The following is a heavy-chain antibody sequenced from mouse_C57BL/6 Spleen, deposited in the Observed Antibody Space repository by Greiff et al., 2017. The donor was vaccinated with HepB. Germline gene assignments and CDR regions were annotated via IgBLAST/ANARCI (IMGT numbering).Heavy chain of an antibody. D-gene: IGHD4-1*01. Sequence: VQLQQSGPELVKPGASVKISCKASGYAFSSSWMNWVKQRPGKGLEWIGRIYPGDGDTNYNGKFKGKATLTADKSSSTAYMQLSSLTSEDSAVYFCARSPNWVAWFAYWGQGTLVTVSA. J-gene: IGHJ3*01. CDR3: ARSPNWVAWFAY. V-gene: IGHV1-82*01. CDR1: GYAFSSSW. CDR2: IYPGDGDT.